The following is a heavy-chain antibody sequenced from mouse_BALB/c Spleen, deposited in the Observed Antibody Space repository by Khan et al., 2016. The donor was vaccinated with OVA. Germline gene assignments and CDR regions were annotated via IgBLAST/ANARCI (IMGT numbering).Heavy chain of an antibody. J-gene: IGHJ3*01. CDR3: ARRGLYGIFPY. Sequence: QVQLKESGAELTKPGASVKMSCTASGYTFTTYWMHWIKQRPGQGLEWIGYINPSTGYTEYNQKFKDKAKLTADESSSTAYMQLNSLTSEDSAVYYGARRGLYGIFPYWGQGTVVTVSA. CDR2: INPSTGYT. V-gene: IGHV1-7*01. CDR1: GYTFTTYW. D-gene: IGHD2-10*02.